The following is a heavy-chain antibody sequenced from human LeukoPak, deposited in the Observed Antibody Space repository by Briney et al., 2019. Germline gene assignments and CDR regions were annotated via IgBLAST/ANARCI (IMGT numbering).Heavy chain of an antibody. D-gene: IGHD3-22*01. CDR2: ISYDGSNK. V-gene: IGHV3-30*03. CDR3: ARYYYDSSGYGYFDL. Sequence: GRSLRLSCAASEFTFSSYGMHWVRQAPGKGLEWVAVISYDGSNKYYADSVKGRFTISRDNSKNTLYLQMNSLRAEDTAVYYCARYYYDSSGYGYFDLWGRGTLVTVSS. CDR1: EFTFSSYG. J-gene: IGHJ2*01.